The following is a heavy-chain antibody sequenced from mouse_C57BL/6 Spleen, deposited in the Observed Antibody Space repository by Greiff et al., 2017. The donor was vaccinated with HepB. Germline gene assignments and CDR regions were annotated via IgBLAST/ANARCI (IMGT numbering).Heavy chain of an antibody. V-gene: IGHV3-1*01. CDR3: ARDHYGSPLDY. J-gene: IGHJ4*01. CDR2: ISYSGST. D-gene: IGHD1-1*01. Sequence: EVQVVESGPGMVKPSQSLSLTCTVTGYSITSGYDWHWIRHFPGNKLEWMGYISYSGSTNYNPSLKSRISITHDTSKNHFFLKLNSVTTEDTATYYCARDHYGSPLDYWGQGTSVTVSS. CDR1: GYSITSGYD.